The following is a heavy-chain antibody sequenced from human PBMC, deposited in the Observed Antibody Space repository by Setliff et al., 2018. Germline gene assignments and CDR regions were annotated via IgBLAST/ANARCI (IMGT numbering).Heavy chain of an antibody. D-gene: IGHD3-3*01. J-gene: IGHJ6*03. CDR1: GGSISSYY. Sequence: SETLSLTCTVSGGSISSYYWSWVRQPPGKGLEWIGYIYYSGSTNYNPSLKSRVTISVDTSKNQFSLKLSSVTAADTAVYYCARGAQRLEWLQYYYYYYMDVWGKGTTVTVSS. V-gene: IGHV4-59*01. CDR3: ARGAQRLEWLQYYYYYYMDV. CDR2: IYYSGST.